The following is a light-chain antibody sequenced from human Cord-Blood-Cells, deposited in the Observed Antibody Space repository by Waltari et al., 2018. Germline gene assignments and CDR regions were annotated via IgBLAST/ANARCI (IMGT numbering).Light chain of an antibody. CDR3: QSYDSSPWV. J-gene: IGLJ3*02. Sequence: NFMLTQPHSVSESPGKTVTISCTRSSGSIARNYVQWYQQRPGSAPTTVIYEDNQRPSGVPDRFSGSIDSSSNSASLTISGLKTEDEADYYCQSYDSSPWVFGGGTKLTVL. CDR1: SGSIARNY. V-gene: IGLV6-57*03. CDR2: EDN.